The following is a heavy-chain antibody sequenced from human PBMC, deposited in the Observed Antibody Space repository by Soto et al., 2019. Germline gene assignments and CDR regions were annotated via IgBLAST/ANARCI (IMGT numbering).Heavy chain of an antibody. Sequence: GGSLRLSCAASGFTFSSYSMNWVRQAPGKGLEWVSSISSSSSYIYYADSVKGRFTISRDNAKNSLYLQMNSLRAEDTAVYYCARADQVATIDYWGQGTLVTVSS. D-gene: IGHD5-12*01. CDR1: GFTFSSYS. J-gene: IGHJ4*02. CDR2: ISSSSSYI. CDR3: ARADQVATIDY. V-gene: IGHV3-21*01.